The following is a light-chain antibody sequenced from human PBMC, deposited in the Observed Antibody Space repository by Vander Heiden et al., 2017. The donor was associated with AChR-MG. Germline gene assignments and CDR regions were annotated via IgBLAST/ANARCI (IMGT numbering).Light chain of an antibody. CDR2: DEC. CDR3: QHENNWPRT. V-gene: IGKV3-15*01. CDR1: QSVSSN. Sequence: IVITQSPATLSVAPGDRATLSCRATQSVSSNFAWYQQSPGQAPRILIYDECNSGSGTVLRLTISGVQSDVSAFYYCQHENNWPRTFGQGTKLEIK. J-gene: IGKJ2*01.